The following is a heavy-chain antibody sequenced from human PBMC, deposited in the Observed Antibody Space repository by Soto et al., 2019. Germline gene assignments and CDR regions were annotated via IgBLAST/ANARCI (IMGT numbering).Heavy chain of an antibody. CDR1: GGSISSGDYY. V-gene: IGHV4-30-4*01. Sequence: SETLSLTCTVSGGSISSGDYYWSSIRQPPGKGLEWIGYIYYTGSTYYNPSLKSRVTISVDTSKNQFSLKLSSVTAADTAVYYCAGGEGVYYGILPGPGAFEIWGQVTMVTVAS. CDR3: AGGEGVYYGILPGPGAFEI. D-gene: IGHD3-9*01. J-gene: IGHJ3*02. CDR2: IYYTGST.